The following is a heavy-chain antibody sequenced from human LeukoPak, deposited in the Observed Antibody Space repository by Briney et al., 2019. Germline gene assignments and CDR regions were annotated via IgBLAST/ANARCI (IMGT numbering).Heavy chain of an antibody. J-gene: IGHJ4*02. D-gene: IGHD6-13*01. V-gene: IGHV3-23*01. CDR3: AKAIGYSRSWGDYFDY. Sequence: PGGSLRLSCAVSGFTFSSYAMSWVRQAPGKGLEWVSTISGSGGSTYYADSVKGRFTISRDNSKNTLYLQMNSLRAEDTAIYYCAKAIGYSRSWGDYFDYWGQGTLVTVSS. CDR2: ISGSGGST. CDR1: GFTFSSYA.